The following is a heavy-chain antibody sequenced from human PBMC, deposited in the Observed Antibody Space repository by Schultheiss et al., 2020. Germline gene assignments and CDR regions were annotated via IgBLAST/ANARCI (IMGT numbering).Heavy chain of an antibody. V-gene: IGHV3-30*18. D-gene: IGHD2-2*01. CDR3: AKDWGRYCSSTSCGLGDY. CDR1: GFTFSSYG. J-gene: IGHJ4*02. Sequence: LKISCAASGFTFSSYGMHWVRQAPGKGLEWVAVISYDGSNKYYADSVKGRFTISRDNSKNTLYLQMNSLRAEDTAVYYCAKDWGRYCSSTSCGLGDYWGQGTLVTVSS. CDR2: ISYDGSNK.